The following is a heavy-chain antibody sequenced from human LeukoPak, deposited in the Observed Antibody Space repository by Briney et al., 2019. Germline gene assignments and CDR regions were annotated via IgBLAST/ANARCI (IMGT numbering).Heavy chain of an antibody. D-gene: IGHD2-15*01. CDR2: ISSGGSTT. V-gene: IGHV3-23*01. Sequence: GGSLRLSCAASGFSFSTSAMSWVRQAPGKGLEWVSTISSGGSTTYYADSVQGRFTISRDNSKSTLCLQMNSLRAEDTAVYYCAKQLGYCSDGSCYFPYWGQGTLVTVSS. CDR3: AKQLGYCSDGSCYFPY. J-gene: IGHJ4*02. CDR1: GFSFSTSA.